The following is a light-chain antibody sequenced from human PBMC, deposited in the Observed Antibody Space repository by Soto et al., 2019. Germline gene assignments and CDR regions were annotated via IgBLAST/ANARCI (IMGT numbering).Light chain of an antibody. CDR3: SSYTSSSTLV. CDR2: DVS. J-gene: IGLJ1*01. CDR1: SSDVGGYNY. Sequence: QSALTQPDSVSGSPGQSITISCTGTSSDVGGYNYVSWYQQHPGKAPKLMIYDVSNRPSAVSKRFSGSKSGNTASQTISGLQAEDEADYYCSSYTSSSTLVFGTGTKLTVL. V-gene: IGLV2-14*01.